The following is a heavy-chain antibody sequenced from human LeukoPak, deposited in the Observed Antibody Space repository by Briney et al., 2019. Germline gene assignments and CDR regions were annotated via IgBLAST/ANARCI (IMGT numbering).Heavy chain of an antibody. CDR1: GFNFNHYA. J-gene: IGHJ4*02. CDR3: ATDCSSKRCYSL. V-gene: IGHV3-43*02. D-gene: IGHD2-15*01. CDR2: ISGDGGSR. Sequence: GGSLRLSCAVSGFNFNHYAMNWVRQPPGKGLEWVSFISGDGGSRYYADSVKGRFTVSRDNGKNSLYLQMNSLRLGDTALYYCATDCSSKRCYSLWGPGTLVTVSS.